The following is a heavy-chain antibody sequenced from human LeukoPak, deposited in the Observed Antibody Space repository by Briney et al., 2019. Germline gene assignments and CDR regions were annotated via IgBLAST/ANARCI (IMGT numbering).Heavy chain of an antibody. V-gene: IGHV3-11*01. CDR1: GFTFSDHY. CDR3: AREPQGAYYGDFDY. D-gene: IGHD4-17*01. Sequence: GGSLRLSCAASGFTFSDHYMSWIRQAPGKGLEWVSYISGSGRTIYYADSVTGRLTISRDNAKNSLFLQMNGLRAEDTAVYYCAREPQGAYYGDFDYWGQGTLVTVSS. J-gene: IGHJ4*02. CDR2: ISGSGRTI.